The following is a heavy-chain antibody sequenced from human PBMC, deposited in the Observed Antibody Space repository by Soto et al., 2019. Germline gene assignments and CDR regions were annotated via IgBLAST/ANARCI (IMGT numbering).Heavy chain of an antibody. J-gene: IGHJ5*02. CDR1: SGSISSTIYS. CDR3: ARQCRGVTCHWFVP. CDR2: IFYSGST. D-gene: IGHD2-15*01. V-gene: IGHV4-39*01. Sequence: QLQLQESGPGLVKPSETLSLTCTVSSGSISSTIYSWDWIRQPPGKGLEWIGSIFYSGSTYYTPSLKRRVTTSVHTSKNQFSLTLTSVTAADTAVYYCARQCRGVTCHWFVPWGQGTLVTVSS.